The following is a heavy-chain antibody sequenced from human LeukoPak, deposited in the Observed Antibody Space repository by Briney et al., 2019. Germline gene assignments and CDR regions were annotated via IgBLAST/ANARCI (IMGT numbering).Heavy chain of an antibody. CDR2: IYPGDSDT. D-gene: IGHD3-3*01. V-gene: IGHV5-51*01. Sequence: GESLKISCQGSGYIFITYWIVWVRQMPGKGLEWMGIIYPGDSDTRYSPSFQGQVTISADKSISTAYLQWSSLKASDTAMYYCARLYRTIGVAPMDVWGKGTTVTVSS. CDR1: GYIFITYW. CDR3: ARLYRTIGVAPMDV. J-gene: IGHJ6*03.